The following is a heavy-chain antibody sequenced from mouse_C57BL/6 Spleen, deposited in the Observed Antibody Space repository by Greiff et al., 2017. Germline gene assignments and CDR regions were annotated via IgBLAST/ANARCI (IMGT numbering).Heavy chain of an antibody. D-gene: IGHD2-5*01. J-gene: IGHJ4*01. CDR3: ARDYSNLYAMDY. V-gene: IGHV1-52*01. Sequence: LQPGAELVRPGSSVKLSCKASGYTFTSYWMHWVKQRPIQGLEWIGNIDPSDSETHYNQKFKDKATLTVDKSSSTAYMQLSSLTSEDSAVYYCARDYSNLYAMDYWGQGTSVTVSS. CDR2: IDPSDSET. CDR1: GYTFTSYW.